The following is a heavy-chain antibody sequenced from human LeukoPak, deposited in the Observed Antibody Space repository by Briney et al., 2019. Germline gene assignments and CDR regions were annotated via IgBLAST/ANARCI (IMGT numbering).Heavy chain of an antibody. CDR2: INHSGST. D-gene: IGHD5-12*01. CDR3: ARGLAY. V-gene: IGHV4-34*01. CDR1: GGSFSGYY. Sequence: WETLSLTCAVYGGSFSGYYWSWIRQPPGKGLEWIGEINHSGSTNYNPSLKSRVTISVDTSKNQFSLKLSSVTAADTAVYYCARGLAYGGQGTLVTVSS. J-gene: IGHJ4*02.